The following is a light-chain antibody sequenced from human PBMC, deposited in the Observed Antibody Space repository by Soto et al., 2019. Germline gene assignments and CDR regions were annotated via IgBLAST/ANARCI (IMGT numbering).Light chain of an antibody. Sequence: IVLTQSPGTLSLSQGERVTLSCRASQSVSIKLAWYQQKPGQAPRLLIYDTSTRATGIPARFSGSGSGTEFTLTISSLQSEDFAVYYCQQYNNVPPITFGQGTRLEIK. J-gene: IGKJ5*01. V-gene: IGKV3-15*01. CDR2: DTS. CDR3: QQYNNVPPIT. CDR1: QSVSIK.